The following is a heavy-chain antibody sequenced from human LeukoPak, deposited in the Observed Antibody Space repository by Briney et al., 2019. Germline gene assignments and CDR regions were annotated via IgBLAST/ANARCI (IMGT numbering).Heavy chain of an antibody. Sequence: PGGSLRLSCAASGFTFSSYAMSWVRQAPGKGLEWVSGISGSGGSTYYADSVKGRFTISRDNSKSTLYLQMNSLRAGDTAVYYCARGANWNDPNVPDYWGQGTLVTVSS. CDR1: GFTFSSYA. V-gene: IGHV3-23*01. CDR2: ISGSGGST. CDR3: ARGANWNDPNVPDY. J-gene: IGHJ4*02. D-gene: IGHD1-20*01.